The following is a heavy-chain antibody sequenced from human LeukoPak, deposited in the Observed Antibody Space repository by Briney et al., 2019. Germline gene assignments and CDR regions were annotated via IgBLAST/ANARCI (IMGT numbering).Heavy chain of an antibody. CDR3: AKDLTLLTYYYDSSGYYYGDY. V-gene: IGHV3-30*18. CDR2: ISYDGNIK. Sequence: GGSLRLSCAASGFSFTSYNFHWVRQAPGKGLQWLGFISYDGNIKYEDSVKGRFTISRDNSKNTLYLQMNSLRAEDTAVYYCAKDLTLLTYYYDSSGYYYGDYWGQGTLVTVSS. D-gene: IGHD3-22*01. J-gene: IGHJ4*02. CDR1: GFSFTSYN.